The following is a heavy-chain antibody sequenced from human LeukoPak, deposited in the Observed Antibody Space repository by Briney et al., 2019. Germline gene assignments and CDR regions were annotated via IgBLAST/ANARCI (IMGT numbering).Heavy chain of an antibody. J-gene: IGHJ5*02. CDR1: GYTFTGYY. CDR3: ARGKQQPGRYNWFDP. D-gene: IGHD6-13*01. V-gene: IGHV1-2*02. Sequence: ASVKVSCKASGYTFTGYYMHWVRQAPGQGLEWMGWINPNSGGTNYAQKFQGRVTMTRDTSISTAYMELSRLRSDDTAVYYCARGKQQPGRYNWFDPWGQGTLVTVSS. CDR2: INPNSGGT.